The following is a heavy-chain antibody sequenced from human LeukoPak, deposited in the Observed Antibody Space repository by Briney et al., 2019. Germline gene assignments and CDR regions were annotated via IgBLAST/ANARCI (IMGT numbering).Heavy chain of an antibody. Sequence: GGSLRLSCAASGFTFSSYGMTWVRQAPGKGLEWVSYISSSSSTIYYADSVKGRFTISRDNSKNTLYLQMNSLRAEDTAVYYCAKGIIAARVEPFDYWGQGTLVTVSS. D-gene: IGHD6-6*01. J-gene: IGHJ4*02. V-gene: IGHV3-48*01. CDR2: ISSSSSTI. CDR1: GFTFSSYG. CDR3: AKGIIAARVEPFDY.